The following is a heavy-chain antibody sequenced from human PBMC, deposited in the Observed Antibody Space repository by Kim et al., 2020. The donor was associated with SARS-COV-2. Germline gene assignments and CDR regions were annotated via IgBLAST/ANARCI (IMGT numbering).Heavy chain of an antibody. CDR3: ARTEAYSYDRPYYYGMDV. CDR2: IYYSGST. Sequence: SETLSLTCTVSGGSISSYYWSWIRQPPGKGLEWIGYIYYSGSTNYNPSLKSRVTISVDTSKNQFSLKLSSVTAADTAVYYCARTEAYSYDRPYYYGMDVWGQGTTVTVSS. D-gene: IGHD5-18*01. CDR1: GGSISSYY. V-gene: IGHV4-59*01. J-gene: IGHJ6*02.